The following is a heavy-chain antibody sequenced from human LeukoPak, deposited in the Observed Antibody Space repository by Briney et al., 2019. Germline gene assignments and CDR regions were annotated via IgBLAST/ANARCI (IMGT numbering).Heavy chain of an antibody. CDR2: ISGSGGST. Sequence: PGGSLRLSCAASGFTFSSYAMSWVRQAPGKGLEWVSAISGSGGSTYYADSVKGRFTISRDNSKNTLYLQMNSLRAEDTAVYYCAKDDPDCGGDFYDGYFYYWGQGTLVTVSS. CDR1: GFTFSSYA. V-gene: IGHV3-23*01. D-gene: IGHD2-21*02. CDR3: AKDDPDCGGDFYDGYFYY. J-gene: IGHJ4*02.